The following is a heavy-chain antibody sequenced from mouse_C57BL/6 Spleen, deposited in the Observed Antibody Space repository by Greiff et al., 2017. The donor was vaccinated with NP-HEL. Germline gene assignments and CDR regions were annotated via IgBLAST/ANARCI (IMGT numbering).Heavy chain of an antibody. CDR1: GYAFSSSW. Sequence: QVQLKESGPELVKPGASVKISCKASGYAFSSSWMNWVKQRPGKGLEWIGRIYPGDGDTNYNGKFKGKATLTADKSSSTAYMQLSSLTSEDSAVYFCARGYYGRAYFDYWGQGTTLTVSS. CDR3: ARGYYGRAYFDY. D-gene: IGHD1-1*01. J-gene: IGHJ2*01. V-gene: IGHV1-82*01. CDR2: IYPGDGDT.